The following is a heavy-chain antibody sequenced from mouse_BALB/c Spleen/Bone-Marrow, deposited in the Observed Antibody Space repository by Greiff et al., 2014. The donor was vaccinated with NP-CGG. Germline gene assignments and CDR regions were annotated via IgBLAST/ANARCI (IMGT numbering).Heavy chain of an antibody. V-gene: IGHV14-3*02. CDR2: IDPANGNT. CDR1: GFNIKDTY. D-gene: IGHD2-3*01. J-gene: IGHJ4*01. CDR3: ARWLLNYYAMDY. Sequence: EVQFQQSGAELVKPGASVKLSCTASGFNIKDTYMHWVKQRPEQGLEWIGRIDPANGNTKYDPKFQGKATITADTSSNTAYLQLSSLTSEDTVVYYCARWLLNYYAMDYWGQGTSVTVSS.